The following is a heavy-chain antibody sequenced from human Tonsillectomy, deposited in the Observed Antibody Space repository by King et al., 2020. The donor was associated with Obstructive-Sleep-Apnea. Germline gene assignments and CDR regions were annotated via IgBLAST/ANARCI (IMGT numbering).Heavy chain of an antibody. V-gene: IGHV4-30-4*01. CDR3: ARGNYYDSSGYYHRGEWFDP. D-gene: IGHD3-22*01. CDR2: VYYSGRT. J-gene: IGHJ5*02. CDR1: GGYITSGDYY. Sequence: VQLQESGPGLVKPSQTLSLTCTVSGGYITSGDYYWSWIRQPPGKGLEWIGYVYYSGRTYSNPSLKSRVTISVDTSKTQFSLKLRSVTAADTAVYYCARGNYYDSSGYYHRGEWFDPWGQGPLVTVSS.